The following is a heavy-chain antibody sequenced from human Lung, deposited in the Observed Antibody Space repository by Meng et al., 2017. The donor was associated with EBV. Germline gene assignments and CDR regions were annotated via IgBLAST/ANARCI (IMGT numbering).Heavy chain of an antibody. V-gene: IGHV1-2*06. Sequence: QVQLVQSGAEVKKPAASVKVSCKASGYTFTGYYMHWLRQAPGQGLEWVGRITPSSGGTTYAQKFQGRVTMTRDTSISTAYMELSSLRSDDAAIYYCVRANLGSADYWGQGTLGNVST. CDR3: VRANLGSADY. CDR2: ITPSSGGT. CDR1: GYTFTGYY. J-gene: IGHJ4*02. D-gene: IGHD7-27*01.